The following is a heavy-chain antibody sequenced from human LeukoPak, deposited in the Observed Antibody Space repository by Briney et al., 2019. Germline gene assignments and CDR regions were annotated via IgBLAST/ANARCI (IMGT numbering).Heavy chain of an antibody. CDR2: INPTGDST. Sequence: ASVKVSCKASGYTFTSYYMHWVRQAPGQGLEWMGLINPTGDSTAYAQKFQGRVTMTEDTSTDTAYMELSSLRSEDTAAYYCAIGQDDYGDYRFGYWGQGTLVTVSS. J-gene: IGHJ4*02. CDR1: GYTFTSYY. V-gene: IGHV1-46*01. D-gene: IGHD4-17*01. CDR3: AIGQDDYGDYRFGY.